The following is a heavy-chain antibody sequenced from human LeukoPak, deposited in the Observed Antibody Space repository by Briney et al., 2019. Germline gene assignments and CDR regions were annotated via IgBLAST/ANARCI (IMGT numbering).Heavy chain of an antibody. CDR1: GYTFTSYD. CDR3: ARGSFYYGSGTYAFDI. CDR2: MNPNSGNT. Sequence: ASVKVSCKASGYTFTSYDINWVRQATGQGLEWMGWMNPNSGNTGYAQKFQGRVTMTRNTSISTAYMELSSLRSEDTAVYYCARGSFYYGSGTYAFDIWGQGTMVTVSS. D-gene: IGHD3-10*01. J-gene: IGHJ3*02. V-gene: IGHV1-8*01.